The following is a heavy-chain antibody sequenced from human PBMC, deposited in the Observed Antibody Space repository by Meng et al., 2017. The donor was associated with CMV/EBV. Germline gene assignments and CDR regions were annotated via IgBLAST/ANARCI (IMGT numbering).Heavy chain of an antibody. Sequence: LRLSCTASGFTFSSSNMHWVRQAPGKGLEWVAFIRYDGSNKYYADSVKGRFTISRDNSKNTLFLQMNSLRAEDTAMYYCATYWSADYWGQGTLVTVSS. CDR2: IRYDGSNK. V-gene: IGHV3-30*02. CDR1: GFTFSSSN. J-gene: IGHJ4*02. CDR3: ATYWSADY. D-gene: IGHD1-1*01.